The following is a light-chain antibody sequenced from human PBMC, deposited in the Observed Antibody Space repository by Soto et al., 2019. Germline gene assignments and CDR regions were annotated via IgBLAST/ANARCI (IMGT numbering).Light chain of an antibody. CDR3: CSYAGSSTH. Sequence: SDRSQPAYVSGSPGQSLTISCTGTSSDVGSYNLVSWYQQHPGKAPKLMIYEVSKRPSGVSNRFSGSKSGNTASLTISGLQAEDEADYYCCSYAGSSTHFGTGTKVTVL. V-gene: IGLV2-23*02. CDR1: SSDVGSYNL. CDR2: EVS. J-gene: IGLJ1*01.